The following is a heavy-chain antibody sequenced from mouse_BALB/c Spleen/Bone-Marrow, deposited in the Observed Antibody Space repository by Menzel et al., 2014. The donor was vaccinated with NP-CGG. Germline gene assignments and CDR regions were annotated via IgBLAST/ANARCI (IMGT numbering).Heavy chain of an antibody. CDR2: ISPSNIHT. D-gene: IGHD1-1*01. J-gene: IGHJ3*01. CDR3: AKYDYGFTF. CDR1: GYTFTNYW. V-gene: IGHV1-69*02. Sequence: QVTLKECGADLVRPGASVKLSCKTSGYTFTNYWINWLKQRPGQGLEWIGNISPSNIHTNYNQKFKDKATLTVDKSSSTAYMQLSSPTSEDSAVYYCAKYDYGFTFWGQGTLVTVSA.